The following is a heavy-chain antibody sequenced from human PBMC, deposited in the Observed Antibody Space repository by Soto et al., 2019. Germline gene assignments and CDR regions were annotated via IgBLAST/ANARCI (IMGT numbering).Heavy chain of an antibody. CDR2: IYYSGST. CDR1: GVSLTSYY. J-gene: IGHJ4*02. D-gene: IGHD3-10*01. CDR3: ARDGGSGSYYGRYFDY. V-gene: IGHV4-59*12. Sequence: SETLSLTCTVSGVSLTSYYWSWIRQPPGKELEWIGYIYYSGSTNYNPSLKSRVTISVDTSKNSLYLQMNSLRAEDTAVYYCARDGGSGSYYGRYFDYWGQGTLVTVSS.